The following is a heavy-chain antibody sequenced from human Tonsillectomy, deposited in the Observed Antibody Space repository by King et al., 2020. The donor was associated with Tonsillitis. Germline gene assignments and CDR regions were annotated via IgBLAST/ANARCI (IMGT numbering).Heavy chain of an antibody. J-gene: IGHJ4*02. V-gene: IGHV1-8*01. D-gene: IGHD5/OR15-5a*01. Sequence: QLVQSGAEVKKPGASVKVSCKTSGYTFSNYDLNWVRQAPGQGLEWMGWVNPNSGNTAYAQKFQGRVTMTRDTSISTVYMELNSLRSEDTAVYYCARGEVSGFDYWGQGTLVTVSS. CDR1: GYTFSNYD. CDR3: ARGEVSGFDY. CDR2: VNPNSGNT.